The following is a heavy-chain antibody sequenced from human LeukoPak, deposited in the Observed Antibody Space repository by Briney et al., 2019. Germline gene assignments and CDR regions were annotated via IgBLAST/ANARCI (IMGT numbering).Heavy chain of an antibody. CDR3: ARGTAMVRGNNWFDP. CDR2: INPNSGGT. D-gene: IGHD5-18*01. J-gene: IGHJ5*02. V-gene: IGHV1-2*02. CDR1: GYTFTDYY. Sequence: ASVKVSCKASGYTFTDYYMHWVRQAPGQGLEWMGWINPNSGGTNHAQKFQGRVTMTRDTSISTAYMELSRLRSDDTAVYYCARGTAMVRGNNWFDPWGQGTLVTVSS.